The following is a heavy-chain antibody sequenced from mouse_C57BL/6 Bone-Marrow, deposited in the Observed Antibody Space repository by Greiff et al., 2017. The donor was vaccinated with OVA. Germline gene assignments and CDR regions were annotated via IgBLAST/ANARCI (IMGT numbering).Heavy chain of an antibody. CDR1: GFTFTDYY. Sequence: EVQLVESGGGLVQPGGSLSLSCAASGFTFTDYYMSWVRQPPGKALEWLGFIRNKANGYTTEYSASVKGRFTISRDNSQSILYLQMNALRAEDSATYYCARYGNYAYGMDYWGQGTSVTVSS. D-gene: IGHD2-1*01. V-gene: IGHV7-3*01. CDR3: ARYGNYAYGMDY. J-gene: IGHJ4*01. CDR2: IRNKANGYTT.